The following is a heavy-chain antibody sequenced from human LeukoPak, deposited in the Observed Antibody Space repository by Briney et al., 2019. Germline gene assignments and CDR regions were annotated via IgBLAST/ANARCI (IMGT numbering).Heavy chain of an antibody. CDR3: ARDYIVVVPAAISYYYYGMDV. D-gene: IGHD2-2*01. CDR1: DGSISSYY. J-gene: IGHJ6*02. CDR2: INYSGST. Sequence: SETLSLTCTVSDGSISSYYWNWIRQPPGKGLEWIGYINYSGSTNYNPSLKSRVTISVDTSQNQFSLKLSSVTAADTAVYYCARDYIVVVPAAISYYYYGMDVWGQGTTVTVSS. V-gene: IGHV4-59*01.